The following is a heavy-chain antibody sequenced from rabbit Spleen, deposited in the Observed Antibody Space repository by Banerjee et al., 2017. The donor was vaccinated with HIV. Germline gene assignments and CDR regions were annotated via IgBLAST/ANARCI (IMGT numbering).Heavy chain of an antibody. CDR2: IYAGSSGRV. D-gene: IGHD2-1*01. J-gene: IGHJ4*01. CDR1: GFSFSSSDY. Sequence: QSLEESGGDLVKPGASLTVTCTASGFSFSSSDYMCWVRQAPGKGLEWIGCIYAGSSGRVYYASWAKGRFTISKTSSTTVTLQMTSLTAADTATYFCARDGYTNGDYHRYFNLWGPGTLVTVS. V-gene: IGHV1S40*01. CDR3: ARDGYTNGDYHRYFNL.